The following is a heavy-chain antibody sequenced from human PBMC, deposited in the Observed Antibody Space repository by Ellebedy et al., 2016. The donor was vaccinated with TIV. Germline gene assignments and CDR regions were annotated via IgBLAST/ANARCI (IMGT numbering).Heavy chain of an antibody. CDR1: GFTFSNAW. Sequence: GGSLRLSCAASGFTFSNAWMNWVRQAPGKGLEWVGRIKSKTDGGAADYAAPVKGRFTISRDDSKNTLYLQMNSLKTEDTAVYFCTTIYRYNYDSVWGQGTLVTVSS. D-gene: IGHD5-18*01. V-gene: IGHV3-15*01. J-gene: IGHJ4*02. CDR2: IKSKTDGGAA. CDR3: TTIYRYNYDSV.